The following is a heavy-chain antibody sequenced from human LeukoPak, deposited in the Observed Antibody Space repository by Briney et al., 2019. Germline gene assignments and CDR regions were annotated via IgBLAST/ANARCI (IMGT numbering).Heavy chain of an antibody. CDR3: ASGTKVVVAATAAHNWFDP. CDR1: GFTFSSYG. CDR2: ISYDGSNK. Sequence: GGSLRLSCAASGFTFSSYGMHWVRQAPGKGLEWVAVISYDGSNKYYADSVKGRFTISRDNSKNTLYLQMNSLRAEDTAVYYCASGTKVVVAATAAHNWFDPWGQGTLVTVSS. J-gene: IGHJ5*02. V-gene: IGHV3-30*03. D-gene: IGHD2-15*01.